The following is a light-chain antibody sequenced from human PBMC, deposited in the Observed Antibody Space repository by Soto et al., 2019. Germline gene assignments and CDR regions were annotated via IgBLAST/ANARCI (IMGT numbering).Light chain of an antibody. CDR1: SSDVGGYNF. CDR3: SSHTSSTLVV. CDR2: DVS. V-gene: IGLV2-14*03. Sequence: QSALTQPASVSGSPGQSIAISCIGTSSDVGGYNFVSWYQQHPGKAPKLMIYDVSSRPSGVSDRFSGSKSGNTASLTISGLQAEDEADYYRSSHTSSTLVVFGGGTKVTVL. J-gene: IGLJ2*01.